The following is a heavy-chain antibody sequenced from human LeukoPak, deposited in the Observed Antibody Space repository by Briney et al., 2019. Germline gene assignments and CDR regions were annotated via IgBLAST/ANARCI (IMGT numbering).Heavy chain of an antibody. CDR2: ISGSGDSI. CDR1: GFTFNNFA. CDR3: AGYCSNTICRNVDY. Sequence: GGSLRLSCAASGFTFNNFAMNWVRQAPGKGLEWVSAISGSGDSIYYADSVKGRFTISRDNSKNTLYLQMNGLRAEDTAVYYCAGYCSNTICRNVDYWGQGTLVTVSS. D-gene: IGHD2-2*01. J-gene: IGHJ4*02. V-gene: IGHV3-23*01.